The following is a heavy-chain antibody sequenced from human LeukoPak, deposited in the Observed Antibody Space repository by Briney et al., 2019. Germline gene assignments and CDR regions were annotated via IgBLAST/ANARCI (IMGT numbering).Heavy chain of an antibody. Sequence: ASVKVSCKASGYTFTGYYIHWVRQAPGQGLEWMGWISPISGVPKIAQNFQGRVSMTSGTSISTAYMELSSLRSDDTALYYCARSERSGAGTDAFDIWGQGTVVTVSS. V-gene: IGHV1-2*02. CDR2: ISPISGVP. J-gene: IGHJ3*02. CDR3: ARSERSGAGTDAFDI. CDR1: GYTFTGYY. D-gene: IGHD1-1*01.